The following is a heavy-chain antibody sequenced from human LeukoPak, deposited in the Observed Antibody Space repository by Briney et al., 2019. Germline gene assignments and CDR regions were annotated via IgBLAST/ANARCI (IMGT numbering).Heavy chain of an antibody. D-gene: IGHD3-22*01. Sequence: SETLSLTCTVSGGSISSYYWSWIRQPPGKGLEWIGYIYYSGSTNYNPSLKSRVTISVDTSKNQFSLKLSSVTTADTAVYYCARDAYYDSSGPYHGNWFDPWGQGTLVTVSS. CDR1: GGSISSYY. CDR3: ARDAYYDSSGPYHGNWFDP. V-gene: IGHV4-59*01. J-gene: IGHJ5*02. CDR2: IYYSGST.